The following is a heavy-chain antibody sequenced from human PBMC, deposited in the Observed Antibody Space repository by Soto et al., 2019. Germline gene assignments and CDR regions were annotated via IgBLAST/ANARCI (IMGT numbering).Heavy chain of an antibody. CDR2: ISTSSSYI. V-gene: IGHV3-21*01. Sequence: GGSLRLSCAASGFTFSSYSMNWVRQAPGRGLEWVSSISTSSSYIYYADSVKGRFTISRDNAKNSLYLQMNSLRAEDTAVYYCATSPLLPYFFDYWGQGTLVTVSS. CDR1: GFTFSSYS. D-gene: IGHD2-15*01. CDR3: ATSPLLPYFFDY. J-gene: IGHJ4*02.